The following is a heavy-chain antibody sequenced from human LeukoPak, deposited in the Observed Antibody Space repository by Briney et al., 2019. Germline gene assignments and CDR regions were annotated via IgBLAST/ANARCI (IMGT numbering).Heavy chain of an antibody. CDR2: IYPGDLRV. J-gene: IGHJ5*02. D-gene: IGHD6-13*01. Sequence: GESLKISCQGFGYSFISYWIGWVRQMPGKGMEWMGVIYPGDLRVRYNPSFQGQVTISVDKSINTAYLQWVSLRASDSAMYYCACRDLTSTWSFPWGQGTLVTVSS. CDR1: GYSFISYW. CDR3: ACRDLTSTWSFP. V-gene: IGHV5-51*01.